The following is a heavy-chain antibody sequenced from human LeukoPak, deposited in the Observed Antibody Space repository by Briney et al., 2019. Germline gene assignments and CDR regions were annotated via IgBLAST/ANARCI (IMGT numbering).Heavy chain of an antibody. CDR2: IYHSGST. Sequence: SQTLSLTCTVSGGSISSGGYYWSWIRQPPGKGLEWIGYIYHSGSTYYNPSLKSRVTISVDRSKNQFSLKLSSVTAADTAVYYRARQTGGSYLAFDIWGQGTMVTVSS. V-gene: IGHV4-30-2*01. CDR3: ARQTGGSYLAFDI. J-gene: IGHJ3*02. CDR1: GGSISSGGYY. D-gene: IGHD1-26*01.